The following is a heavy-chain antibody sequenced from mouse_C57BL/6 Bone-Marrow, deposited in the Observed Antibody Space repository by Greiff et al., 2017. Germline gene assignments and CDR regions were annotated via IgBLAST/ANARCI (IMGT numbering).Heavy chain of an antibody. Sequence: QVQLQQSGPELVKPGASVKISCKASGYSFTSYYIHWVKQRPGQGLEWIGWIYPGSGNTKYNEKFKGKATLTADTSSSTAYMQLSSLTSEDSAVYYCARTPYGSSPDYWGQGTTLTVSS. CDR2: IYPGSGNT. CDR3: ARTPYGSSPDY. D-gene: IGHD1-1*01. V-gene: IGHV1-66*01. CDR1: GYSFTSYY. J-gene: IGHJ2*01.